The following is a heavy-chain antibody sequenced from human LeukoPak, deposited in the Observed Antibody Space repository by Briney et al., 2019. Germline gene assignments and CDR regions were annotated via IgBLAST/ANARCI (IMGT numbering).Heavy chain of an antibody. CDR2: IIPLFGAA. J-gene: IGHJ5*02. CDR1: GASFSTCT. Sequence: SEKLSCKASGASFSTCTISWVRHAPAQGLERMGGIIPLFGAANNSQQFNGRVATTADNTTSTAYMELRTLRSADTAVYYCWRDFPNCGRKWFDLWGQGTMVTVSS. V-gene: IGHV1-69*06. D-gene: IGHD7-27*01. CDR3: WRDFPNCGRKWFDL.